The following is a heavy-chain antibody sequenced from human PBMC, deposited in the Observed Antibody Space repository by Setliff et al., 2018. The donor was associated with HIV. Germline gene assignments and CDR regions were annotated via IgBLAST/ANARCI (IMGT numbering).Heavy chain of an antibody. CDR1: GGSFSGFY. D-gene: IGHD6-13*01. V-gene: IGHV4-34*01. CDR2: INHSGST. CDR3: ANFLPDTAAAGPRFDY. J-gene: IGHJ4*02. Sequence: PSETLPLTCAVYGGSFSGFYWSWIRQPPGKGLEWIGEINHSGSTTYNPSLKSRVTISVDTSKNHFSLKLSSVTAADTAVYYCANFLPDTAAAGPRFDYWGQGTLVTVSS.